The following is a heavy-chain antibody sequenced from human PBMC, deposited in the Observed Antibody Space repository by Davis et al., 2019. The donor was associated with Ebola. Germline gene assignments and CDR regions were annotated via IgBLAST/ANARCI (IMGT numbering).Heavy chain of an antibody. CDR1: GFTFSSYG. D-gene: IGHD5-18*01. J-gene: IGHJ4*02. CDR2: ISYDGSNK. CDR3: ARGRRYSYGPPRY. V-gene: IGHV3-30*03. Sequence: GGSLRLSCAASGFTFSSYGMHWVRQAPGKGLEWVAVISYDGSNKYYADSVKGRFTISRDNSKNTLYLQMNSLRAEDTAVYYCARGRRYSYGPPRYWGQGTLVTVSS.